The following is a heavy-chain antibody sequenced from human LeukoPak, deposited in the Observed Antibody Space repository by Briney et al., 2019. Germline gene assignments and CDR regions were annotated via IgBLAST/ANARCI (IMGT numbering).Heavy chain of an antibody. CDR1: GGSISSSNW. D-gene: IGHD2-2*01. J-gene: IGHJ3*02. CDR2: IYHSGST. V-gene: IGHV4-4*02. Sequence: PSETLSLTCAVSGGSISSSNWWSWVRQPPGKGLEWIGEIYHSGSTNYNPSLKSRVTISVDKSKSQFSLELSSVSAADTAVYYYATNLVPAATRNDAFDIWGQGTMVTVSS. CDR3: ATNLVPAATRNDAFDI.